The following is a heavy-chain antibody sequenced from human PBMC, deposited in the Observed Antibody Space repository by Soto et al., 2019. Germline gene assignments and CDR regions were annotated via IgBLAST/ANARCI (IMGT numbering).Heavy chain of an antibody. J-gene: IGHJ6*02. V-gene: IGHV4-59*01. CDR3: ARDRHSGYDDYGMDV. CDR2: IYYSGST. Sequence: SETLSLTCTVSGGSISSYYWSWIRQPPGKGLEWIGYIYYSGSTNYNPSLKSRVTISVDTSKNQFSLKLSSVTAADTAVYYCARDRHSGYDDYGMDVWGQGTTVTVSS. D-gene: IGHD5-12*01. CDR1: GGSISSYY.